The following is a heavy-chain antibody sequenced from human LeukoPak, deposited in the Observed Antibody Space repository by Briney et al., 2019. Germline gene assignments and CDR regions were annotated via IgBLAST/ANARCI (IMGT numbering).Heavy chain of an antibody. D-gene: IGHD6-19*01. CDR1: GGSFSGYY. V-gene: IGHV4-34*01. CDR3: ARKTNKKYSSKPNDAFDI. CDR2: INHSGST. Sequence: PSETLSLTCAVYGGSFSGYYWSWIRQPPGKGLEWIGEINHSGSTNYNPSLKSRVTISVDTSKNQFSLKLSSVTAADTAVYYCARKTNKKYSSKPNDAFDIWGQGTMVTVSS. J-gene: IGHJ3*02.